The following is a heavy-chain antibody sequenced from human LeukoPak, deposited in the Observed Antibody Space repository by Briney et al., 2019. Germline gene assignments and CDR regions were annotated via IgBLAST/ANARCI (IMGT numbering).Heavy chain of an antibody. Sequence: GGSLRLSCAASGFTFSSYSMNWVRQAPGKGLEWVSSISSSSSYIYYADSVKGRFTISRDNAKNTLYLQMNSLRAEDTAVYYCARDPSSSWYIYYFDYWGQGTLVTVSS. CDR2: ISSSSSYI. D-gene: IGHD6-13*01. V-gene: IGHV3-21*01. CDR3: ARDPSSSWYIYYFDY. J-gene: IGHJ4*02. CDR1: GFTFSSYS.